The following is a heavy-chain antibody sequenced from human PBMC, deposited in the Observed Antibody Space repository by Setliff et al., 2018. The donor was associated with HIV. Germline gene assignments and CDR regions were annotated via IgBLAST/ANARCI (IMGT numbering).Heavy chain of an antibody. V-gene: IGHV3-15*01. Sequence: SCKASGYTFTNFYMHWVRQAPGQGLEWVGHIKKKGDGGTTEYATPVKGRFTISRDDSENMLYLQMNDLKTEDTAVYYCMDFAIAGAWDYWGQGTLVTVSS. CDR2: IKKKGDGGTT. D-gene: IGHD6-13*01. CDR1: GYTFTNFY. CDR3: MDFAIAGAWDY. J-gene: IGHJ4*02.